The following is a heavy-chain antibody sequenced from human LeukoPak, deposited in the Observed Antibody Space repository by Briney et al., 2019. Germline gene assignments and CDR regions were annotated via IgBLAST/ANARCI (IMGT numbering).Heavy chain of an antibody. J-gene: IGHJ4*02. V-gene: IGHV3-48*01. CDR3: AKKGIAAASYYFDY. CDR2: ISSSSSTI. D-gene: IGHD6-13*01. CDR1: GFTFSSYN. Sequence: GGSLRLSCVASGFTFSSYNMNWVRQAPGKGPEWVSYISSSSSTIYCADSVRGRFTISRDNSKNTLYLQMNSLRAEDTAVYYCAKKGIAAASYYFDYWGQGTLVTVSS.